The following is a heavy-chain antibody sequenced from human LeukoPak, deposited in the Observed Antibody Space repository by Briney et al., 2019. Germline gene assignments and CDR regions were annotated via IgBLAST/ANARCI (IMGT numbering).Heavy chain of an antibody. CDR1: GFTFSSYG. Sequence: GGSLRLSCAASGFTFSSYGMHWVRQAPGRGLEWVAVISYDGSNKYYADSVKGRFTISRDNSKNTLYLQMNSLRAEDTAVYYCAKGAWFGELLFAFDIWGQGTMVTVSS. CDR2: ISYDGSNK. CDR3: AKGAWFGELLFAFDI. V-gene: IGHV3-30*18. J-gene: IGHJ3*02. D-gene: IGHD3-10*01.